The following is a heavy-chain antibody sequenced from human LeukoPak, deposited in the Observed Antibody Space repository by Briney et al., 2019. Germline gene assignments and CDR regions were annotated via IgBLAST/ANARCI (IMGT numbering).Heavy chain of an antibody. CDR1: GFRFGDYD. Sequence: GGSLRLSCVGSGFRFGDYDMNWVRQAPGKGLEWVANIKQDGSEKYYVDSVKGRFTISRDNAKNSLYLQMNSLRAEDTAVYYCARGGEWELLTDWGQGTLVTVSP. V-gene: IGHV3-7*01. CDR2: IKQDGSEK. CDR3: ARGGEWELLTD. J-gene: IGHJ4*02. D-gene: IGHD1-26*01.